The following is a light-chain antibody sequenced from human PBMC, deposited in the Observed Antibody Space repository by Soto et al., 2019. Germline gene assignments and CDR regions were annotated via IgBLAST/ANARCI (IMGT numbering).Light chain of an antibody. Sequence: EIVLTQSPGTLSLSPGERATLSCRASQSVSSSYLDWYQQKPGQAPRLRIYVASSMATGIPDRFSGSGSGTDFTLTITRLEPEDFSVYYCQQYGSSPLTFGGGTKVEIK. J-gene: IGKJ4*01. CDR1: QSVSSSY. CDR2: VAS. CDR3: QQYGSSPLT. V-gene: IGKV3-20*01.